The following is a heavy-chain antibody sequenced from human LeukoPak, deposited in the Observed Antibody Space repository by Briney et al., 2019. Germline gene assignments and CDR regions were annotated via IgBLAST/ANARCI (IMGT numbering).Heavy chain of an antibody. CDR1: GGSFSGYY. V-gene: IGHV4-34*01. Sequence: SETLSLTCAVYGGSFSGYYWSWIRQPPGKGLEWIGEISHSGSTNYNPSLKSRVTISVDTSKNQFSLKLSSVTAADTAVYYRARTYNRFYYYYMDVWGKGTTVTVSS. CDR2: ISHSGST. CDR3: ARTYNRFYYYYMDV. J-gene: IGHJ6*03. D-gene: IGHD1-1*01.